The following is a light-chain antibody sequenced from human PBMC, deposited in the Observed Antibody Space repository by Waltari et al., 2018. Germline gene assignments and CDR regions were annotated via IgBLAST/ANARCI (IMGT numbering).Light chain of an antibody. V-gene: IGLV2-14*03. Sequence: QSALSQPASVSGSPGQSITISCTGASSDVGGHDYVSWYQQHPGKTPKLIIRDVNNRPSGVFNRFSGSNSGNTASLTISGLHAEDDADYYCSSYSTSSSFILFGEGTKVTVL. CDR2: DVN. CDR3: SSYSTSSSFIL. J-gene: IGLJ2*01. CDR1: SSDVGGHDY.